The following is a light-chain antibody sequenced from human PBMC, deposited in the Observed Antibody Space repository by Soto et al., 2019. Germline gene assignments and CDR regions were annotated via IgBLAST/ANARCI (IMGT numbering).Light chain of an antibody. Sequence: DIQMTQSPSTLSGSVGDRVTITCRASQTISSWLAWYQQKPGKAPKLLIYAAYSLQSGVQSRFSGSGSGTEFTLTIRSLQPDDFATYYCKHYNSYSEAFGQGTKVDIK. CDR2: AAY. V-gene: IGKV1-5*01. J-gene: IGKJ1*01. CDR1: QTISSW. CDR3: KHYNSYSEA.